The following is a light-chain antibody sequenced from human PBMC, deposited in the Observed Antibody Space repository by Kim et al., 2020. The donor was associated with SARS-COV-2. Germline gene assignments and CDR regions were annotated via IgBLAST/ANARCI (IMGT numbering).Light chain of an antibody. CDR2: GSS. V-gene: IGKV3-15*01. Sequence: EIVMTQSPATVSVSPGERATLSCRASESISNYLAWYQVKPGQAPRLLIYGSSVRATGITPRYRGSGSGTEFTLTISSLQSEDFALYYCQQYNEWALLTFGGGTKLEI. J-gene: IGKJ4*01. CDR1: ESISNY. CDR3: QQYNEWALLT.